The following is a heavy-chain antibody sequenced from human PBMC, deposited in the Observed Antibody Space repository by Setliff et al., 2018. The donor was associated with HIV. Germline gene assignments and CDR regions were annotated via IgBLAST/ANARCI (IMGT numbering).Heavy chain of an antibody. D-gene: IGHD1-26*01. J-gene: IGHJ1*01. Sequence: ASVKVSCKASGYTFITYYMHWVRQAPGQGPEWMGIINPSGGSTNYAQKFQGRVTMTRDTSTSTVYMELSSLRSEDTAVYYCARDHMSVGAWVGATSRGLFQHWGQGTQVTVSS. CDR1: GYTFITYY. V-gene: IGHV1-46*01. CDR3: ARDHMSVGAWVGATSRGLFQH. CDR2: INPSGGST.